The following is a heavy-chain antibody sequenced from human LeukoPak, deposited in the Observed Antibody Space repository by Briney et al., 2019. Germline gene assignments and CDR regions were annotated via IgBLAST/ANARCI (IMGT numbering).Heavy chain of an antibody. CDR3: ARTEYCIRGSCYGLAFDV. CDR2: VSNDGNDE. Sequence: GGSLRLSCAASGFTFSSYGMHWVRQAPGKGLKGVAVVSNDGNDEYDADSVKGRFTISRDTSKNMLYLQMNSLRTDDTAMYYCARTEYCIRGSCYGLAFDVWGQGTMVTVSS. J-gene: IGHJ3*01. CDR1: GFTFSSYG. V-gene: IGHV3-30*19. D-gene: IGHD2-15*01.